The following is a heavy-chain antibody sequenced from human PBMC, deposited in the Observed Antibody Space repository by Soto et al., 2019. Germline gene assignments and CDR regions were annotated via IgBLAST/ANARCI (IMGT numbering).Heavy chain of an antibody. V-gene: IGHV4-59*01. D-gene: IGHD2-2*01. CDR2: IYNNGRT. CDR1: GGSISSSS. CDR3: ARARFCTSTSCYHYFDF. Sequence: PSETLSLTCTVSGGSISSSSWSWIRQPPGRGLEWIGYIYNNGRTDYNPSLKRRVTISVDTSKNHFSLKLSSVTPADTAVYYCARARFCTSTSCYHYFDFWGQGTLVTVSS. J-gene: IGHJ4*02.